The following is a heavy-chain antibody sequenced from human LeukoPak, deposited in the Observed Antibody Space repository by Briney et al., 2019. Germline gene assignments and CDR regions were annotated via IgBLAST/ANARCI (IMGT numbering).Heavy chain of an antibody. CDR1: GFTFSSYE. D-gene: IGHD3-10*02. Sequence: PGGSLSLSCAASGFTFSSYEMNWVRRAPGKGLEWVSYISSSGSTIYYADSVKGRFTISRDNAKNSLYLQMNSLRAEDTAVYYCAELGITMIGGVWGKGTTVTISS. J-gene: IGHJ6*04. CDR3: AELGITMIGGV. CDR2: ISSSGSTI. V-gene: IGHV3-48*03.